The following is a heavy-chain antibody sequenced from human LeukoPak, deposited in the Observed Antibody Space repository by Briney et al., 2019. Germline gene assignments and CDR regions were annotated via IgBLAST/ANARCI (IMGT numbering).Heavy chain of an antibody. Sequence: TVKVSCKASGYTFTSYYMHWVRQAPGQGLEWMGIINPSGGSTGYAQKFQGRVTMTRDTSTSTVYMELSGLRSEDTAVYYCARATIFGVADYFDYWGQGTLVTVSS. CDR1: GYTFTSYY. CDR2: INPSGGST. J-gene: IGHJ4*02. D-gene: IGHD3-3*01. CDR3: ARATIFGVADYFDY. V-gene: IGHV1-46*01.